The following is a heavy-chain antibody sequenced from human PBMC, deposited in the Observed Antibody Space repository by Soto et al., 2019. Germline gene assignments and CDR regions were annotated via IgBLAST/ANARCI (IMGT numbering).Heavy chain of an antibody. J-gene: IGHJ4*02. CDR2: IYHSGST. V-gene: IGHV4-30-2*01. CDR1: GGSISSGGYS. CDR3: ARGKTYYDILTGASVHVYFDY. D-gene: IGHD3-9*01. Sequence: PSETLSLTCAVSGGSISSGGYSWSWIRQPPGKGLEWIGYIYHSGSTYYNPSLKSRVTISVDRSKNQFSLKLSSVTAADTAVYYCARGKTYYDILTGASVHVYFDYWGQGTLVTVSS.